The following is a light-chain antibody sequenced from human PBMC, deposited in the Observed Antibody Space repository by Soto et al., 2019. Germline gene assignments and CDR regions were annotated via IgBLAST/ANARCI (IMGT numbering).Light chain of an antibody. J-gene: IGLJ1*01. Sequence: QSALTQPASVSGSPGQSITISCTGTSSDVGGYNDVSWYQQHSVKAHKLMIYDVSNRPSGVSNRFSGSKSGNTASLTISGLRAEDEGDYYCSSYTSSSTLFVFGTGTKLTVL. CDR2: DVS. CDR3: SSYTSSSTLFV. V-gene: IGLV2-14*01. CDR1: SSDVGGYND.